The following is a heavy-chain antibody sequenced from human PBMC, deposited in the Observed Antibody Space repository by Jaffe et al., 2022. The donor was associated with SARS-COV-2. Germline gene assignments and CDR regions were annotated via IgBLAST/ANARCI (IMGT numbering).Heavy chain of an antibody. D-gene: IGHD3-22*01. V-gene: IGHV3-11*01. CDR1: GFTFSDYY. Sequence: QVQLVESGGGLVKPGGSLRLSCAASGFTFSDYYMSWIRQAPGKGLEWVSYISSSGSTIYYADSVKGRFTISRDNAKNSLYLQMNSLRAEDTAVYYCARCSEYDSSGYYFYYYYYMDVWGKGTTVTVSS. CDR3: ARCSEYDSSGYYFYYYYYMDV. J-gene: IGHJ6*03. CDR2: ISSSGSTI.